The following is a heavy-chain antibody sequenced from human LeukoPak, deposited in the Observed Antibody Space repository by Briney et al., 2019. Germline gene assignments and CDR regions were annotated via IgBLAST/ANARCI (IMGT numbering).Heavy chain of an antibody. V-gene: IGHV1-24*01. CDR2: FDPEDGET. CDR1: GHTLTELS. D-gene: IGHD4-11*01. J-gene: IGHJ4*02. Sequence: ASVKVSCKVSGHTLTELSMHWVRQAPGEGLEWMGGFDPEDGETIYAQKFQGRVTMTEDTSTDTAYMELSSLRSEDTAVYYCATPIPYSNSLYYFDYWGQGTLVTVSS. CDR3: ATPIPYSNSLYYFDY.